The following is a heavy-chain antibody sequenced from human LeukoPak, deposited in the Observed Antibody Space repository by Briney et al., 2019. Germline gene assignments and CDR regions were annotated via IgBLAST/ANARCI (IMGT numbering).Heavy chain of an antibody. V-gene: IGHV3-30-3*01. J-gene: IGHJ4*02. CDR2: ISYDGSNK. Sequence: GGSLRLSCAASGFTFSSYAMHWVRQAPGKGLEWVAVISYDGSNKYYADSVKGRFTISRDNSKNTLYLQMNSPRAEDTAVYYCARDVFGYCSSTSCSPSDYWGQGTLVTVSS. CDR3: ARDVFGYCSSTSCSPSDY. CDR1: GFTFSSYA. D-gene: IGHD2-2*01.